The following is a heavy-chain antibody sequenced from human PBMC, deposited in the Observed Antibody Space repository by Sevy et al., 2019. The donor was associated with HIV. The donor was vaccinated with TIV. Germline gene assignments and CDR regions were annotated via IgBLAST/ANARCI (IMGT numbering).Heavy chain of an antibody. CDR3: AGEGDYDYVWGSYRRGGAFDI. D-gene: IGHD3-16*02. CDR2: ISSSSSYV. J-gene: IGHJ3*02. V-gene: IGHV3-21*01. Sequence: GGSLRLSCAASGFTFSSYSMNWVRQAPGKGLEWVSSISSSSSYVYYADSVKGRFTISRDNAKNSLYLQMNSLRAEDTAVYYCAGEGDYDYVWGSYRRGGAFDIWGQGTMVTVSS. CDR1: GFTFSSYS.